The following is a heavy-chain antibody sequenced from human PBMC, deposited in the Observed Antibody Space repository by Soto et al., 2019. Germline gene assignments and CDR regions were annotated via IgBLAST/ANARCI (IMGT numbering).Heavy chain of an antibody. Sequence: EVQLVESGGGLVQPGGSLRLSCAASGFTFSSYSMNWVRQAPGKGLEWVSYISSSSSTIYYADSVKGRFTISRDNAKNSLYLQMNSLRDEDTAVYYCARDVVVVATRGMAVWGQGTTVTVSS. V-gene: IGHV3-48*02. CDR1: GFTFSSYS. D-gene: IGHD2-15*01. J-gene: IGHJ6*02. CDR3: ARDVVVVATRGMAV. CDR2: ISSSSSTI.